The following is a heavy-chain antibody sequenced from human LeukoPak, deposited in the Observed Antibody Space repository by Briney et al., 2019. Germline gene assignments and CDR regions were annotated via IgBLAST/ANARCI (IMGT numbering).Heavy chain of an antibody. V-gene: IGHV3-9*03. J-gene: IGHJ4*02. CDR2: ISWNSGSI. D-gene: IGHD3-22*01. Sequence: GGSLRLPCAASGFTFSSYAMSWVRQAPGKGLEWVSGISWNSGSIGYADSVKGRFTISRDNAKNSLYLQMNSLRAEDMALYYCAKAASSGYFDYWGQGTLVTVSS. CDR3: AKAASSGYFDY. CDR1: GFTFSSYA.